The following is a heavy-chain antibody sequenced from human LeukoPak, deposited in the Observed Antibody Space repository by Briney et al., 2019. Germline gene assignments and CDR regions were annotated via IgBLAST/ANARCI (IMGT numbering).Heavy chain of an antibody. Sequence: SETLSLTRTVSGGSISSYYWSWIRQPPGKGLEWIGYIYYSGSTNYNPSLKSRVTISLDTSKNQFSLQLSSVTAADTAAYYCARSGWPIPVDYWGQGNLVTVSS. J-gene: IGHJ4*02. CDR1: GGSISSYY. CDR2: IYYSGST. V-gene: IGHV4-59*01. CDR3: ARSGWPIPVDY. D-gene: IGHD6-19*01.